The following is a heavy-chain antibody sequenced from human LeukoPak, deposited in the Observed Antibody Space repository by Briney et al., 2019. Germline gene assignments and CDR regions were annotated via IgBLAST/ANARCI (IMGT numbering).Heavy chain of an antibody. V-gene: IGHV1-69*04. CDR1: GGTFSSYA. D-gene: IGHD6-19*01. CDR3: ARGIAVAGTLQH. Sequence: ASVKVSCKASGGTFSSYAIGWVRQAPGQGLEWMGRIIPILGIANYAQKFQGRVTITADKSTSTAYMELSSLRSEDTAVYYCARGIAVAGTLQHWGQGTLVTVSS. J-gene: IGHJ1*01. CDR2: IIPILGIA.